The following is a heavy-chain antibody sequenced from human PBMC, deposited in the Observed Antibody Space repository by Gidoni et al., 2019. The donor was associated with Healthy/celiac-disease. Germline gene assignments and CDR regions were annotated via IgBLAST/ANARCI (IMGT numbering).Heavy chain of an antibody. Sequence: QLQLQESCPGLVKPSHTLSLPCTVSGVSISSGCYYLSVIRQHPGKGLEWIGYIYSSGSTYYNPSLKSRVTISVDTAKNQFSLKLSSVTAADTAVYYCARDAPPSYSSSSEADYYYGMDVWGQGTTVTVSS. J-gene: IGHJ6*02. CDR3: ARDAPPSYSSSSEADYYYGMDV. CDR1: GVSISSGCYY. V-gene: IGHV4-31*03. CDR2: IYSSGST. D-gene: IGHD6-6*01.